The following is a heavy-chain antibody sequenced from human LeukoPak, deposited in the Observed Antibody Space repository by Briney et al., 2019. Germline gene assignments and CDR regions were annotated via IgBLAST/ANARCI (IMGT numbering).Heavy chain of an antibody. CDR1: GGAFSDYY. V-gene: IGHV4-34*01. J-gene: IGHJ4*02. D-gene: IGHD3-9*01. CDR3: ARVGRYYDALTGYATGGSPFDY. CDR2: INHSRST. Sequence: AETLSLTCAVYGGAFSDYYWSWIRQPPGKGLEWIGEINHSRSTNYNPSLKSRVTISVDTSKNQFSLKVTSVTAADTAVYYCARVGRYYDALTGYATGGSPFDYWGQGTPVTVSS.